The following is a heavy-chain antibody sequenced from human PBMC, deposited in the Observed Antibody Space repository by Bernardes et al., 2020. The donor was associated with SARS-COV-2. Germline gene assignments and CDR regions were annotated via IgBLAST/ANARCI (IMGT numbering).Heavy chain of an antibody. D-gene: IGHD6-13*01. Sequence: GGSLRLSCAASGFTFSSYGMHWVRQAPGKGLEWVAVISYDGSNKYYADSVKGRFTISRDNSKNTLYLQMNSLRAEDTAVYYCAKAGWIAAAESWGQGTLVTVSS. CDR3: AKAGWIAAAES. CDR2: ISYDGSNK. V-gene: IGHV3-30*18. J-gene: IGHJ4*02. CDR1: GFTFSSYG.